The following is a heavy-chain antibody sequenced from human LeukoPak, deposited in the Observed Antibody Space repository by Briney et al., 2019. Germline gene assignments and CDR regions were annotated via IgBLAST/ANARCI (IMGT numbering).Heavy chain of an antibody. V-gene: IGHV1-18*01. Sequence: ASVKVSCKTSGYTFTSYGISWVRQAPGQGLEWMGWISGYNGNTNYAQKLQGRVTMTTDTSTGTAYMELRSLRSDDTAVYFCARDYYDSSGYPITFDYWGQGTLVTVSS. CDR3: ARDYYDSSGYPITFDY. D-gene: IGHD3-22*01. J-gene: IGHJ4*02. CDR1: GYTFTSYG. CDR2: ISGYNGNT.